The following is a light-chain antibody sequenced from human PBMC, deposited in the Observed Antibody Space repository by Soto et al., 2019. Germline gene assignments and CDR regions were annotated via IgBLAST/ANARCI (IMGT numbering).Light chain of an antibody. Sequence: QSALTQPASVSGSPGHSITISCTGTSSDVGSYNLVSWYQQRPGQAPKLIIYEGNKRPSGVSNRFSASKSANTASLTISGLQAEDEADYYCCSYAGSSTVYVFGTGTKLTVL. V-gene: IGLV2-23*01. CDR2: EGN. CDR1: SSDVGSYNL. CDR3: CSYAGSSTVYV. J-gene: IGLJ1*01.